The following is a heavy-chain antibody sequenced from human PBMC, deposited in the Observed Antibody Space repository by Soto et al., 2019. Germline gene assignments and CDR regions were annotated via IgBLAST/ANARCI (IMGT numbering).Heavy chain of an antibody. CDR2: IYYSGSA. J-gene: IGHJ6*02. CDR1: GGSISSYY. CDR3: ARSLMVRGDPYYYYGMDV. Sequence: NPSETLSLTCTVSGGSISSYYWSWIRQPPGKGLEWIGYIYYSGSANYNPSLKSRVTMSVDTSKNQFSLKLSSVTAADTAVYYCARSLMVRGDPYYYYGMDVWGQGTTVTVSS. D-gene: IGHD3-10*01. V-gene: IGHV4-59*12.